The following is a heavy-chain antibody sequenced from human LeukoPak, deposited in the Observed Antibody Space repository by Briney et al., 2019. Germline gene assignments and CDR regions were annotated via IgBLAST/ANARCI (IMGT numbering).Heavy chain of an antibody. D-gene: IGHD3-10*01. V-gene: IGHV1-24*01. Sequence: ASVKVSCKVSGYTLTELSMHWVRQAPGKGLEWMGGFDPQNGETIYAQRFQGRVTMSKDTPTDTAYMELSSLRSEDTAAYYCATGRGATANWFDPWGQGTLVTASS. CDR3: ATGRGATANWFDP. CDR2: FDPQNGET. J-gene: IGHJ5*02. CDR1: GYTLTELS.